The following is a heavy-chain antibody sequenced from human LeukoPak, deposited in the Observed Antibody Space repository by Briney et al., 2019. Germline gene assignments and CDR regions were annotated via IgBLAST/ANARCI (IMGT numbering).Heavy chain of an antibody. Sequence: SVKVSCKASGYTFTSYDINWVRQATGQGLEWMGRIIPILGIANYAQKFQGRVTITADESMTTAYMELRSLRSDDTAVYYCARGARGYCSSTSCYTGEDYWGQGTLVTVSS. V-gene: IGHV1-69*04. D-gene: IGHD2-2*02. CDR2: IIPILGIA. J-gene: IGHJ4*02. CDR3: ARGARGYCSSTSCYTGEDY. CDR1: GYTFTSYD.